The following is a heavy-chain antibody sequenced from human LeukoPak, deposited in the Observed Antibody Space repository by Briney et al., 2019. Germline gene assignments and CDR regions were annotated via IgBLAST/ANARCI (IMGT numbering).Heavy chain of an antibody. Sequence: SVKASCKASGGTFSSYAISWVRQAPGQGLEWMGGIIPIFGTANYAQKFQGRVTITADESTSTAYMELSSLRSEDTAVYYCARGADYYYGMDVWGKGTTVTVSS. CDR2: IIPIFGTA. J-gene: IGHJ6*04. CDR3: ARGADYYYGMDV. V-gene: IGHV1-69*13. CDR1: GGTFSSYA.